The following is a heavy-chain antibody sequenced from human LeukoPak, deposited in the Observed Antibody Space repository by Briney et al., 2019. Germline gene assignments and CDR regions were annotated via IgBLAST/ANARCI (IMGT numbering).Heavy chain of an antibody. CDR1: GGSISSNY. D-gene: IGHD4-23*01. CDR2: IDTSGNT. J-gene: IGHJ4*02. CDR3: ARDTTTVVTLDY. V-gene: IGHV4-4*07. Sequence: SETLSLTCIVSGGSISSNYWSWIRQPPGKGLEWIGRIDTSGNTNYNPSLKSRVTLSLDTSKNQFSLKLSSVTAADTAMYYCARDTTTVVTLDYWGQGTLVTVSS.